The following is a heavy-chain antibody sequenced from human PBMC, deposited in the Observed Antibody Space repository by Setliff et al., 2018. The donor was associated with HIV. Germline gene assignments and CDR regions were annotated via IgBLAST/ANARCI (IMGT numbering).Heavy chain of an antibody. J-gene: IGHJ4*02. Sequence: CTVSGGSISSSGYYWGWIRQPPGKGLEWIGTIYYGGSTYYNPSLKSRVTISVDTSKNQFSLKLSSVTAADTAVYYCAGFPLSSSWYFYWGQGTLVTVSS. D-gene: IGHD6-13*01. V-gene: IGHV4-39*01. CDR1: GGSISSSGYY. CDR2: IYYGGST. CDR3: AGFPLSSSWYFY.